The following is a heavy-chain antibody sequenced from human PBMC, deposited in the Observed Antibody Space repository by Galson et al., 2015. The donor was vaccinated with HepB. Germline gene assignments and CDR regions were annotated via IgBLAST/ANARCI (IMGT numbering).Heavy chain of an antibody. CDR1: GFTFSDYG. CDR2: ITNDGSKK. CDR3: AKDDSTTWYRYYYYYMDV. J-gene: IGHJ6*03. Sequence: SLRLSCAASGFTFSDYGIHWVRQAPGKGLEWVALITNDGSKKYYVDSVKGRFTISRDNSKNTLFLQMNSLRAEDTAVYYCAKDDSTTWYRYYYYYMDVWGKGTTVTVSS. D-gene: IGHD6-13*01. V-gene: IGHV3-30*18.